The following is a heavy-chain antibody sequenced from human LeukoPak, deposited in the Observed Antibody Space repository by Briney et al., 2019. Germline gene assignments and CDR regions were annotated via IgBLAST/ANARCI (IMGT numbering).Heavy chain of an antibody. CDR2: IYSGGST. J-gene: IGHJ6*03. CDR1: GFTVSSNY. V-gene: IGHV3-53*01. Sequence: GGSLRLSCAASGFTVSSNYMSWVRQAPGKGLEWVSVIYSGGSTYYADSVKGRFTISRDNSKNTLYLQMNSLRAEDTAVYYCARGRRIAAPSYYYYYMDVWGKGTTVTVSS. D-gene: IGHD6-25*01. CDR3: ARGRRIAAPSYYYYYMDV.